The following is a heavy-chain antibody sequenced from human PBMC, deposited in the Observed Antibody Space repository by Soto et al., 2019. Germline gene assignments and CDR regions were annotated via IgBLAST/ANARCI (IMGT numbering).Heavy chain of an antibody. D-gene: IGHD6-6*01. CDR1: GGSFKSGSYS. CDR2: VYHTGST. Sequence: PSETLSLTCTVSGGSFKSGSYSWSWIRQPPGKGLEWIGYVYHTGSTYYNPSLKSRVSISVDTSKNQFSLNLNSVTAADTAVYYCASPLTSSSTSGSDYWGQGIPVTVSS. V-gene: IGHV4-39*01. J-gene: IGHJ4*02. CDR3: ASPLTSSSTSGSDY.